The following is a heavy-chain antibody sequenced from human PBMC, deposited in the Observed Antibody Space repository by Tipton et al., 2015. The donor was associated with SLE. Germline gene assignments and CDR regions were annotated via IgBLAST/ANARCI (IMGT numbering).Heavy chain of an antibody. CDR3: ATSRDGYNS. V-gene: IGHV3-23*01. CDR1: GFTFSSYA. J-gene: IGHJ4*02. CDR2: ISGSGGST. Sequence: SLRLSCAASGFTFSSYAMSWVRQAPGKGLEWVSGISGSGGSTYYADSVKGRFTTSRDNSKNTLYLQMNSLRAEDTAVYYCATSRDGYNSWGQGTLFTASS. D-gene: IGHD5-24*01.